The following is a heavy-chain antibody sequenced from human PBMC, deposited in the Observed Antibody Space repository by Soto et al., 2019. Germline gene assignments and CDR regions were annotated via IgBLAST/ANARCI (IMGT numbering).Heavy chain of an antibody. V-gene: IGHV4-30-4*01. CDR2: ILYSGTT. Sequence: SETLSLTCTVSGDSISSADYYWSWIRQTPGKGLEWIGHILYSGTTYYNPSLKSRLTISVDTSKNHFSLRLTSVTAADTAVYYCARDLWVEPELYYYGMDVWGQGTTVTVSS. CDR1: GDSISSADYY. CDR3: ARDLWVEPELYYYGMDV. D-gene: IGHD1-1*01. J-gene: IGHJ6*02.